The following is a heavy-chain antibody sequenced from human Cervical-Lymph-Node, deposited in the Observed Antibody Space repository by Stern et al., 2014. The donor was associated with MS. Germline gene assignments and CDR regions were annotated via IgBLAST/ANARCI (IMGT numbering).Heavy chain of an antibody. Sequence: QVQLMQSGAEAKKPGSSVKVSCKASGGTIGSYTITWVRQAPGQGLEWMGRIIPILDIPNYAQKFQGRVTFTADTSTNTAYMELSSLRSEDTAVYYCARDPGGHHGGDDYNYYYGMDVWGQGTTVTVSS. J-gene: IGHJ6*02. CDR1: GGTIGSYT. V-gene: IGHV1-69*04. CDR2: IIPILDIP. D-gene: IGHD2-21*02. CDR3: ARDPGGHHGGDDYNYYYGMDV.